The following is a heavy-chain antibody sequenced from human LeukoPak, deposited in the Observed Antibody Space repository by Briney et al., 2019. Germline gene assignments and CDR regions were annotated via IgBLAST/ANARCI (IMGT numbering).Heavy chain of an antibody. Sequence: PGGSLRLSCAASGFTFSSYSMNWVRQAPGKGLEWVSSISSSSSYIYYADSVKGRFTISRDNAKNSLYLQMNSLRAEDTAVYYCARSPNNWNDEPYYFDYWGQGTLVTVSS. D-gene: IGHD1-20*01. CDR3: ARSPNNWNDEPYYFDY. J-gene: IGHJ4*02. CDR1: GFTFSSYS. V-gene: IGHV3-21*01. CDR2: ISSSSSYI.